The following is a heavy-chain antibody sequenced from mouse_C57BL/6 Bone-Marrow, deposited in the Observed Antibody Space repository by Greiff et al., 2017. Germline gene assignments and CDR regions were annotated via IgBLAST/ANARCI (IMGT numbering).Heavy chain of an antibody. D-gene: IGHD3-1*01. Sequence: QVQLQQPGAELVRPGTSVKLSCKASGYTFTSYWMHWVKQRPGQGLEWIGVIDPSDSYTNYNQKFKGKATLTVDTSSSTAYMQLSSLTSEDSAVYYCARSGDSYYFDYWGQGTTFTVSS. V-gene: IGHV1-59*01. J-gene: IGHJ2*01. CDR3: ARSGDSYYFDY. CDR2: IDPSDSYT. CDR1: GYTFTSYW.